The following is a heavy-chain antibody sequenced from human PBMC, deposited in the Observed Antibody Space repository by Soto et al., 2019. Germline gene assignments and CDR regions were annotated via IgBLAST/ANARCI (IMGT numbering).Heavy chain of an antibody. CDR2: IWYDGSKK. D-gene: IGHD4-17*01. CDR1: GFTFTGYG. V-gene: IGHV3-33*01. J-gene: IGHJ5*02. CDR3: ATDRAVTHLDA. Sequence: QVQLVESGGGVVQPGRSLRLSCSTSGFTFTGYGFHWVRQAPGKGLEWVAVIWYDGSKKYYGDSVKGRFTVSRDKSKNTLYLDMNRLRDDDTARYYCATDRAVTHLDAWGQGTMVTVSS.